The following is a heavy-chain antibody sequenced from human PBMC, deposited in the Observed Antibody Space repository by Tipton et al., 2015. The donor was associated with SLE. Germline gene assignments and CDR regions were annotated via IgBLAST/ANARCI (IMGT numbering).Heavy chain of an antibody. CDR2: IYYTGST. J-gene: IGHJ2*01. V-gene: IGHV4-59*08. D-gene: IGHD2/OR15-2a*01. Sequence: TLSLTCTVSGGSISSYYWSWIRQPPGKGLEWIGYIYYTGSTIYNPSHNPSLKSRVTISEDTSKNQFSLKLNSVTAADTAVHYCARHADYCEWPHEWYFDLWGRGALVTVSS. CDR3: ARHADYCEWPHEWYFDL. CDR1: GGSISSYY.